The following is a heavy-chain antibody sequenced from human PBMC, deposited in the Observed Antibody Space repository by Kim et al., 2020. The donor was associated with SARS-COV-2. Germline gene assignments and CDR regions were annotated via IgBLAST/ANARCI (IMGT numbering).Heavy chain of an antibody. CDR3: AKGVCGAYSGSSTCSMDV. CDR2: ISGSGGST. D-gene: IGHD5-18*01. J-gene: IGHJ6*02. Sequence: GGSLRLSCAASGFSFSSYGMSWVRHAPGKGLEWVSIISGSGGSTSYADSVKGRFTISRDNSKNRVDMQMNSLRVDDTAVYYCAKGVCGAYSGSSTCSMDVWGQGTTVTVSS. V-gene: IGHV3-23*01. CDR1: GFSFSSYG.